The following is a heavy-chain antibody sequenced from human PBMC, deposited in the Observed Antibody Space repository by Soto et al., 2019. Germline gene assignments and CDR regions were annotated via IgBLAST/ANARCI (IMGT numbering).Heavy chain of an antibody. V-gene: IGHV3-23*01. CDR1: GFTFSSYA. J-gene: IGHJ4*02. CDR2: ISGSGGST. D-gene: IGHD3-3*01. Sequence: PGGSLRLSCAASGFTFSSYAMSWVPQAPGKGLEWVSAISGSGGSTYYADSVKGRFTISRDNSKNTLYLQMNSLRAEDTAVYYCAKDQDYDFWSGRPAYWGQGTLGAVSS. CDR3: AKDQDYDFWSGRPAY.